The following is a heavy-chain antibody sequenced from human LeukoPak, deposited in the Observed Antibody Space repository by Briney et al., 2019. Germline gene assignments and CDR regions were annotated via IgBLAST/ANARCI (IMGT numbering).Heavy chain of an antibody. CDR3: ARDPSGSPVFDP. Sequence: GGSLRLSCSASGFTFSSYWMNWVRQAPGKGLEWVANIKQDGSVKNYVDSVKGRFTISRDNAKNSLFLQMNSLRAEDTAVYYCARDPSGSPVFDPWGQGTLVTVSS. D-gene: IGHD3-10*01. J-gene: IGHJ5*02. V-gene: IGHV3-7*01. CDR1: GFTFSSYW. CDR2: IKQDGSVK.